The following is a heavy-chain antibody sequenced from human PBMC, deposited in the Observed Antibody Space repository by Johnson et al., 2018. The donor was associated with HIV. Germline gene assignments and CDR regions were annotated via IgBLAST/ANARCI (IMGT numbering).Heavy chain of an antibody. CDR1: GFTFSSYA. CDR3: AKDVSVVTPSGSFDI. CDR2: ISFEGSDK. J-gene: IGHJ3*02. V-gene: IGHV3-30*04. D-gene: IGHD1-14*01. Sequence: VQLVESGGGVVQPGRSLRLSCAASGFTFSSYAMHWVRQAPGKGLDWVAVISFEGSDKYYADSVKDRVTISRDDSKNTLYLRLNSLRPEDSAVYYCAKDVSVVTPSGSFDIWGQGTRVTVSS.